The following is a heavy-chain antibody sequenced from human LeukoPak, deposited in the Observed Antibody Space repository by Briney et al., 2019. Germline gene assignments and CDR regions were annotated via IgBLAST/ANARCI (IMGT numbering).Heavy chain of an antibody. CDR2: INHSGST. CDR1: GGSFSGYY. V-gene: IGHV4-34*01. J-gene: IGHJ4*02. CDR3: ARSFGVVVAAYFDY. D-gene: IGHD2-15*01. Sequence: PSETLSLTCDVYGGSFSGYYWSWIRQPPGKGLEWIGEINHSGSTNYNPSLKSRVTISVDTSKNQFSLKLSSVTAADTAVYYCARSFGVVVAAYFDYWGQGTLVTVSS.